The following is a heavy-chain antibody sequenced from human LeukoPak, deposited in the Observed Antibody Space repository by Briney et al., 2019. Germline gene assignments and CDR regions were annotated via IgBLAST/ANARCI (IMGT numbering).Heavy chain of an antibody. J-gene: IGHJ3*02. Sequence: SETLSLTRTVSGGSISSYYWSWIRRPAGKGLEWIGLIYTSGSTNYNPSLKSRVTMSVDTSKNQFSLKLSSVTAADTAVYYRARVHYYDSSGLDAFDIWGQGTMVTVSS. CDR2: IYTSGST. CDR1: GGSISSYY. D-gene: IGHD3-22*01. CDR3: ARVHYYDSSGLDAFDI. V-gene: IGHV4-4*07.